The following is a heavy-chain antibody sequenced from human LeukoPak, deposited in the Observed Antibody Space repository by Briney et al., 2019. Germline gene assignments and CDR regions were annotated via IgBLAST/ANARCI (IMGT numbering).Heavy chain of an antibody. Sequence: GGSLRLSCAASGFTFSSYAMHWVRQAPGKGLEWVAAISYDGSNKYYADSVKGRFTISRDNSKNTLYLQMNSLRAEDTAVYYCARDRDWNYIDYWGQGTLVTVSS. CDR3: ARDRDWNYIDY. CDR2: ISYDGSNK. V-gene: IGHV3-30*01. D-gene: IGHD3/OR15-3a*01. CDR1: GFTFSSYA. J-gene: IGHJ4*02.